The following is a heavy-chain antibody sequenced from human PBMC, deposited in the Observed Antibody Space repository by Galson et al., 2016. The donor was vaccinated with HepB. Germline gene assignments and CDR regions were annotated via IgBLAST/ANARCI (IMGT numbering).Heavy chain of an antibody. CDR2: IKSKADGGTT. CDR3: TTHALGTSWYGGL. V-gene: IGHV3-15*01. J-gene: IGHJ4*01. Sequence: SLRLSCAASGFTFSHAWMSWVRQAPGTGLEWVGRIKSKADGGTTDIAAPVKGRFTISSDDSNTTLYLQMDSLKIEDTAVYYCTTHALGTSWYGGLWGHGTLVTVSS. D-gene: IGHD6-13*01. CDR1: GFTFSHAW.